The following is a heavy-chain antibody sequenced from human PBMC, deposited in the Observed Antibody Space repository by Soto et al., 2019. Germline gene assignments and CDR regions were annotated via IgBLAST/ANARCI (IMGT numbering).Heavy chain of an antibody. CDR1: GFTFSSYW. Sequence: EVQLVESGGGLVKPGGSLRLSCAASGFTFSSYWMSWVRQAPGKGLEWVANIKQDGSEKYYVDSVKGRFTISRDNAKNSLYLQMNSLRAEDTAVYYCARDPTVTTRGWFDPWGQGTLVTVSS. V-gene: IGHV3-7*01. J-gene: IGHJ5*02. D-gene: IGHD4-17*01. CDR3: ARDPTVTTRGWFDP. CDR2: IKQDGSEK.